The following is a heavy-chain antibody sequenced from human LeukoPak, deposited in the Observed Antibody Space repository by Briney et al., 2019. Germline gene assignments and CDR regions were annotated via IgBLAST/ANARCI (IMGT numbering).Heavy chain of an antibody. CDR1: GYTFTAYY. V-gene: IGHV1-2*02. J-gene: IGHJ5*02. CDR2: INPNSGGT. CDR3: ARDPIVVVPAAISKKTQENWFDP. D-gene: IGHD2-2*02. Sequence: ASVKVSCKASGYTFTAYYIHWVRQAPGQGLEWMGWINPNSGGTNYAQKFQGRVTMTRDTSISTAYMELSRLRSDDTAVYYCARDPIVVVPAAISKKTQENWFDPWGQGTLVTVSS.